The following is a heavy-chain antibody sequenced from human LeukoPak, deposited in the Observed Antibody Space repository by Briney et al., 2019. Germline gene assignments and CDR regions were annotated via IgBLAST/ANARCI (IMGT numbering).Heavy chain of an antibody. CDR1: GGTFSSYA. CDR2: IIPIFGTA. V-gene: IGHV1-69*13. Sequence: GASVKVSCKASGGTFSSYAISWVRQAPGQGLEWMGGIIPIFGTANYAQKFQGRVTITADESTSTAYMELSSLRSEDTAVYYCARGSSLYRSVAAWAYWGQGTLVTVSS. CDR3: ARGSSLYRSVAAWAY. D-gene: IGHD6-19*01. J-gene: IGHJ4*02.